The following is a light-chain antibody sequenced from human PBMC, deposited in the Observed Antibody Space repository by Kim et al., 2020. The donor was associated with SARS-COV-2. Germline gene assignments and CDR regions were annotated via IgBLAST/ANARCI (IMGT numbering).Light chain of an antibody. CDR3: WLYAGSWV. J-gene: IGLJ3*02. CDR1: SSDVGGYNY. Sequence: SPGQSVNISCTGTSSDVGGYNYVSWYQQHPGKAPKLMIYDVSKRPSGVPDRFSGSKSGNTASLTISGLQAEDEADYYCWLYAGSWVFGGGTQLTVL. V-gene: IGLV2-11*01. CDR2: DVS.